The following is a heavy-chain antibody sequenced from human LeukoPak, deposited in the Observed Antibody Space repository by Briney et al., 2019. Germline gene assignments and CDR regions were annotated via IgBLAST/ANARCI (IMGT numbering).Heavy chain of an antibody. Sequence: PSETLSLTCAVYGGSFSGYYWSWIRQPPGKGLEWIGEINHSGSTNYNPSLKSRVTISVDTSKNQFSLKLSSVTAADTAVYYCARGRTMVRGVVIGYNYWGQGTLVTVSS. V-gene: IGHV4-34*01. CDR3: ARGRTMVRGVVIGYNY. CDR2: INHSGST. J-gene: IGHJ4*02. D-gene: IGHD3-10*01. CDR1: GGSFSGYY.